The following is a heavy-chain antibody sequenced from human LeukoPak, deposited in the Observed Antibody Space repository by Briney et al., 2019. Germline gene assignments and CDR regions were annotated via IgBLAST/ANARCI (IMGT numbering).Heavy chain of an antibody. Sequence: SGPTLVKPTQTLTLTCTFSGFSLSTSGVGVAWMRQSPVQAPEWLAVTYWNDDQRYSPSLKSRLTITKDTSKNQVVLTMTNMDPADTATYHCAHNGLYHWGQGTLVTVSS. D-gene: IGHD2-2*03. CDR2: TYWNDDQ. CDR1: GFSLSTSGVG. J-gene: IGHJ5*02. V-gene: IGHV2-5*01. CDR3: AHNGLYH.